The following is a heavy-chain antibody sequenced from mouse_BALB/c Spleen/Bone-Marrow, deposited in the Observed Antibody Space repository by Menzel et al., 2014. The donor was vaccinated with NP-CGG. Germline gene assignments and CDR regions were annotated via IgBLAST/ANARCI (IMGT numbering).Heavy chain of an antibody. V-gene: IGHV1S137*01. J-gene: IGHJ3*01. Sequence: VQLKESGAELVRPGVSVKISCKASGYTFTNYAMHWVKQSPAKSLEWIAYISTCSGYTNYNQKLKGKATMTVDKSSRAEYMELARLSSEAAAFYYCAGPIYYGNYEEFDYWGQGTTVTVSA. CDR2: ISTCSGYT. D-gene: IGHD2-1*01. CDR1: GYTFTNYA. CDR3: AGPIYYGNYEEFDY.